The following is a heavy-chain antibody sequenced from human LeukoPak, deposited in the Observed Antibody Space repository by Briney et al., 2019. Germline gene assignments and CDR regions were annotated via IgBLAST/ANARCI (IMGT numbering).Heavy chain of an antibody. D-gene: IGHD3-22*01. CDR3: ARARSATLSYYFDL. Sequence: PGGSLRLSCAASGFTFSAYIIQWVRQAPGKGLEWVALTWSDGSDKFYADSVKGRFVISRDNSKNTLYLQMNSLRAEDSAVYFCARARSATLSYYFDLWGQGTLVTVSS. CDR1: GFTFSAYI. CDR2: TWSDGSDK. V-gene: IGHV3-33*01. J-gene: IGHJ5*02.